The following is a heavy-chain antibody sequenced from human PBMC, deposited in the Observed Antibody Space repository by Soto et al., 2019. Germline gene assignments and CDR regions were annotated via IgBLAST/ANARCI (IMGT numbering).Heavy chain of an antibody. Sequence: SETLSLTCTVSGGSISSYYWSWIRQPPGKGLEWIGYIYYSGSTNYNPSLKSRVTISVDTSKNQFSLKLSSVTAADTGVYYCAGGLRNYYYYYMDVWGKGTPVTVSS. CDR2: IYYSGST. CDR1: GGSISSYY. V-gene: IGHV4-59*01. CDR3: AGGLRNYYYYYMDV. D-gene: IGHD5-12*01. J-gene: IGHJ6*03.